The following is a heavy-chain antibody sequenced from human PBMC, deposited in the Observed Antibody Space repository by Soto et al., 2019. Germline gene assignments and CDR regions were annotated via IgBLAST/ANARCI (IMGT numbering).Heavy chain of an antibody. V-gene: IGHV4-39*07. CDR1: GGSTSSSSYY. Sequence: PSETLSLTCTVSGGSTSSSSYYWGWIRQPPGKGLEWIGSIFYSGSTNYNPSLKSRVTISVDTSKNQFSLKLSSVTAADTAVYNCARGASGVYDYVWGIFYYWGQGTMVTVSS. CDR2: IFYSGST. CDR3: ARGASGVYDYVWGIFYY. D-gene: IGHD3-16*01. J-gene: IGHJ4*02.